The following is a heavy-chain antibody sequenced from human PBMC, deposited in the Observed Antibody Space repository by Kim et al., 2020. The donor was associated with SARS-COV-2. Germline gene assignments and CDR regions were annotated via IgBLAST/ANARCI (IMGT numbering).Heavy chain of an antibody. V-gene: IGHV3-11*01. D-gene: IGHD6-13*01. J-gene: IGHJ4*02. CDR3: ARSLIAQSGWSYFDY. Sequence: GGSLRLSCAASGFTFSDYYMSWIRQAPGKGLEWVSYISSSGSTIYYADSVKGRFTISRDNAKNSLYLQMNSLRAEDTAVYYCARSLIAQSGWSYFDYWGQGTLVTVSS. CDR2: ISSSGSTI. CDR1: GFTFSDYY.